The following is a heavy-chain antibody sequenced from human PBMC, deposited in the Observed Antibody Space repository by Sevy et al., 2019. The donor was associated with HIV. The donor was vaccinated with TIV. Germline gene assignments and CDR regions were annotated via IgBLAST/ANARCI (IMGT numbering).Heavy chain of an antibody. CDR1: GFTFSSYG. Sequence: GGSLRLSCAASGFTFSSYGMHWVRQAPGKGLEWVAVISYDGSNKYYADSVKGRFTISRDNSKNTLYLQMNSLRAEDMAVYYCAKGGEIITVVQGVPGGMDVWGQGTMVTVSS. D-gene: IGHD3-10*01. V-gene: IGHV3-30*18. CDR2: ISYDGSNK. J-gene: IGHJ6*02. CDR3: AKGGEIITVVQGVPGGMDV.